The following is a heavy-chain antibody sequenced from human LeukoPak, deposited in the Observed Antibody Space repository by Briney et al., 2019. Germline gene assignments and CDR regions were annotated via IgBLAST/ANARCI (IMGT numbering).Heavy chain of an antibody. CDR3: ARGRGEGRGITMVRGVRAPPYNWFDP. V-gene: IGHV4-34*01. Sequence: PSETLSLTCAVYGGSFSGYYWSWIRQPPGKGLEWIGEINHDGSTNYNPSLKSRVTISVDTSKNQCSLKLSSVTAADTAVYYCARGRGEGRGITMVRGVRAPPYNWFDPWGHGTLVTVSS. D-gene: IGHD3-10*01. CDR1: GGSFSGYY. CDR2: INHDGST. J-gene: IGHJ5*02.